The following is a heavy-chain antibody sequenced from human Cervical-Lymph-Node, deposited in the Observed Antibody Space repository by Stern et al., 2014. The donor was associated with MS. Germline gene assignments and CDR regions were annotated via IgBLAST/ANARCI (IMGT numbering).Heavy chain of an antibody. V-gene: IGHV3-9*01. CDR2: ISWNGVNI. CDR1: GFTFDDSA. Sequence: EVQLVESGGGLVQPGRSLRLSCAASGFTFDDSAMPWVRQAPGKGLEWVAGISWNGVNIGYGDSVKGRFTISRDNAQKTLYLQMNSLRPEDTALYYCVKATGKYDFWSGQDWGQGTLVTVSS. CDR3: VKATGKYDFWSGQD. J-gene: IGHJ4*02. D-gene: IGHD3-3*01.